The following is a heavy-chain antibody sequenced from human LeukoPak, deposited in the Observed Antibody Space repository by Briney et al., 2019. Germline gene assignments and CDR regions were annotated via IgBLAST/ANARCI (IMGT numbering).Heavy chain of an antibody. CDR1: GFTFSSYS. Sequence: PGGSLRLSCAASGFTFSSYSMNWVRQAPGKGLEWVSSISSSSSYIYYADSVKGRFTISRDNAKNSLYLQMNSLRAGDTAVYYCARVPSGRPYDSSGPDYWGQGTLVTVSS. D-gene: IGHD3-22*01. CDR3: ARVPSGRPYDSSGPDY. CDR2: ISSSSSYI. V-gene: IGHV3-21*01. J-gene: IGHJ4*02.